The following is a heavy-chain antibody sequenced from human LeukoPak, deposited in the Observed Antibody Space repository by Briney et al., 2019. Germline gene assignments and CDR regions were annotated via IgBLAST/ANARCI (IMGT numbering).Heavy chain of an antibody. D-gene: IGHD6-19*01. CDR2: ISSSGSTI. CDR3: ATRKDMYSSGWYPGYFDL. J-gene: IGHJ2*01. V-gene: IGHV3-11*01. Sequence: GGSLRLSCAASGFTFSDYYMSWIRQAPGKGLEWVSYISSSGSTIYYADSVKGRFTISRDNAKNSLYLQMNSLKAEDTAVYYCATRKDMYSSGWYPGYFDLWGRGTLVTVSS. CDR1: GFTFSDYY.